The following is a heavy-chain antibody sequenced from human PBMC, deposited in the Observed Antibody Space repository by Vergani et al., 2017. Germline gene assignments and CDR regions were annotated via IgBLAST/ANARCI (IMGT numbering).Heavy chain of an antibody. CDR2: INPSGGST. J-gene: IGHJ5*02. D-gene: IGHD6-19*01. Sequence: QVQLVQSGAEVKKPGASVKVSCKASGYTFTSYYMHWVRQAPGQGLEWMGIINPSGGSTSYAQKFQGRVTISVDTSKNQFSLKLSSVTAADTAVYFCARHSTVEWLVKLGWIDPWGQGILVTVSS. V-gene: IGHV1-46*01. CDR1: GYTFTSYY. CDR3: ARHSTVEWLVKLGWIDP.